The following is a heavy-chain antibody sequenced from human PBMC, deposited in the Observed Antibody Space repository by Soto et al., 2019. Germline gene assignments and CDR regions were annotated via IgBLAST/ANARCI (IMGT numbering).Heavy chain of an antibody. CDR1: GFTFDDYA. D-gene: IGHD1-1*01. J-gene: IGHJ6*02. Sequence: SLRLSCAASGFTFDDYAMHWVRQAPGKGLEWVSGISWNSGSIGYADSVKGRFTISRDNAKNSLYLQMNSLRAEDTALYYCAKDRGTGAFFYYGMDVWGQGTTVTVSS. V-gene: IGHV3-9*01. CDR3: AKDRGTGAFFYYGMDV. CDR2: ISWNSGSI.